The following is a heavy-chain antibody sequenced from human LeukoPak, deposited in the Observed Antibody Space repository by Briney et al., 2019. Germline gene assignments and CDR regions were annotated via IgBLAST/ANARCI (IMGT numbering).Heavy chain of an antibody. J-gene: IGHJ4*02. Sequence: SGGSLRLSCTASGFTFCDYAMSWFRQAPGKGLEWVGFIRSKAYGGTTEYAASVKGRFTISRDDSKSIAYLQMNSLKTEDTAVYYCTRGQGFYDSIYYFDYWGQGTLVTVSS. D-gene: IGHD3-22*01. CDR2: IRSKAYGGTT. V-gene: IGHV3-49*03. CDR1: GFTFCDYA. CDR3: TRGQGFYDSIYYFDY.